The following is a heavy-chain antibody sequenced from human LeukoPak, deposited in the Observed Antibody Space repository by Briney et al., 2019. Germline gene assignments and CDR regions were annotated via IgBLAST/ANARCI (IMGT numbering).Heavy chain of an antibody. V-gene: IGHV4-34*01. J-gene: IGHJ4*02. CDR1: GGSFSGYY. D-gene: IGHD3-3*01. Sequence: SETLSLTCAVYGGSFSGYYWSWIRQPPGKGLEWIGEINHSGSTNYNPSLKSRVTISVDTSKNQFSLKLSSVTAADTAVYYCARDRRDYDFWSGATHYYFDYWGQGILVTVSS. CDR2: INHSGST. CDR3: ARDRRDYDFWSGATHYYFDY.